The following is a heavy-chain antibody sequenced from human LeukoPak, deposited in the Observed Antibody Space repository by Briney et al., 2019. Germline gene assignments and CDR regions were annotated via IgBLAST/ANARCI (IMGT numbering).Heavy chain of an antibody. J-gene: IGHJ4*02. CDR1: GYSFTNYW. CDR2: IYPGDSNT. Sequence: GESLKISCKGSGYSFTNYWIGWVRQMPGKGLEWMGIIYPGDSNTRYSPSFQGQVTISADKSISTAYLQWSSLKASDTAMYYCARHADTGGGYVASIDYWGQGTLVTVSS. D-gene: IGHD2-8*02. CDR3: ARHADTGGGYVASIDY. V-gene: IGHV5-51*01.